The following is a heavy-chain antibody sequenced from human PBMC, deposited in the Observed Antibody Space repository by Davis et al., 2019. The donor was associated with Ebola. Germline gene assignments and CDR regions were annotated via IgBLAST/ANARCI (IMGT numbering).Heavy chain of an antibody. Sequence: AASVKVSCKASGYTFTSYGISWVRQAPGQRLEWMGWINAGNGNTKYSQKFQGRVTITRDTSASTAYMELSSLRSEDTAVYYCARQGFFDYWGQGTLVTVSS. CDR1: GYTFTSYG. CDR2: INAGNGNT. J-gene: IGHJ4*02. CDR3: ARQGFFDY. V-gene: IGHV1-3*01.